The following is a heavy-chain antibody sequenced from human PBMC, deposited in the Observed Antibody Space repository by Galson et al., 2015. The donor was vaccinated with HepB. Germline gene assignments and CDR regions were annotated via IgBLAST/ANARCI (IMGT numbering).Heavy chain of an antibody. V-gene: IGHV5-51*01. D-gene: IGHD4-23*01. CDR1: GYSFTSYW. Sequence: QSGAEVKKPGESLKISCKGSGYSFTSYWIGWVRQMPGKGLEWMGIIYPGDSDTRYSPSFQGQVTISADKSISTAYLQWSSLKASDTAMYYCARHRIWGEGATVVTHYYYYYMDVWGKGTTVTVSS. J-gene: IGHJ6*03. CDR2: IYPGDSDT. CDR3: ARHRIWGEGATVVTHYYYYYMDV.